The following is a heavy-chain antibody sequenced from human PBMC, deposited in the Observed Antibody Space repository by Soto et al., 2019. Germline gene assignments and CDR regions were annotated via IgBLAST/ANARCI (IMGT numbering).Heavy chain of an antibody. CDR1: GGSFSGYY. D-gene: IGHD2-2*01. CDR3: ARGLGSDLVVVTAARSGIVWFDP. Sequence: QVQLQQWGAGLLKPSETLSLTCAVYGGSFSGYYWSWIRQPPGKGPEWIGEINHSGSTNYNPFLKEQVALLRGPVKTHVPMQLNLVTNDNKVMYYCARGLGSDLVVVTAARSGIVWFDPWGQGTLVTVSS. V-gene: IGHV4-34*01. J-gene: IGHJ5*02. CDR2: INHSGST.